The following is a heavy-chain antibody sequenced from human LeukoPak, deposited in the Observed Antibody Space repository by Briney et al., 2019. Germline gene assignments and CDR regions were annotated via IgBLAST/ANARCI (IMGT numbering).Heavy chain of an antibody. J-gene: IGHJ6*03. V-gene: IGHV1-69*01. CDR1: GGTLSSYA. D-gene: IGHD3-22*01. CDR2: IIPIFGTA. Sequence: SAMVSPKSSGGTLSSYAISWVRPAPGQGLEWVGGIIPIFGTANYAQKFQGRVTITADESPSTPYMELSSLRSEDTAVYYCASSMIVVVPLPYYYFYMDVGGKGTTVTVSS. CDR3: ASSMIVVVPLPYYYFYMDV.